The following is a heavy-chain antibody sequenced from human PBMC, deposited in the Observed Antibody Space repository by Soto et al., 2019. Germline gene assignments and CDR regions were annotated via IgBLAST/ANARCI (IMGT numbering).Heavy chain of an antibody. CDR3: ARDYYDSSGRPTIDY. D-gene: IGHD3-22*01. CDR1: GGSFSGYY. Sequence: QVQLQQWGAGLLKPSETLSLTCAVYGGSFSGYYWCWIRQPPGKGLEWIGEINHSGSTNYNPSLKCRVTVSVDTSKNQFSLTLSSVNAADTAVYYCARDYYDSSGRPTIDYWGQGTLVTVSS. J-gene: IGHJ4*02. V-gene: IGHV4-34*01. CDR2: INHSGST.